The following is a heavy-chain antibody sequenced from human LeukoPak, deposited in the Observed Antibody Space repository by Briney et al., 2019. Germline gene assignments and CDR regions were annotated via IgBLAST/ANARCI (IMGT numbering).Heavy chain of an antibody. J-gene: IGHJ4*02. Sequence: PGGSLRLSCAASGFTFSSYSMNWVRQAPGKGLEWVAVISYDGSNKYYADSVKGRFTISRDNSKNTLYLQMNSLRAEDTAVYYCASSIVGATTCFDYWGQGTLVTVSS. CDR1: GFTFSSYS. CDR2: ISYDGSNK. D-gene: IGHD1-26*01. V-gene: IGHV3-30*03. CDR3: ASSIVGATTCFDY.